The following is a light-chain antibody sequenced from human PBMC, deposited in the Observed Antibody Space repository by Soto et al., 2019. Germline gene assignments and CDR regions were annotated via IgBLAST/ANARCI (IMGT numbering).Light chain of an antibody. J-gene: IGLJ2*01. Sequence: QSVLTQPASVSGSPGQSITISCTGSSSDIGAYNYVSWFQQYPGKAPKLIISEVSNRPSGVSNRFSGSKSGTAASLTISGLQAEDEADYYCSSYTSSATLIFGGGTKVTVL. CDR2: EVS. V-gene: IGLV2-14*01. CDR3: SSYTSSATLI. CDR1: SSDIGAYNY.